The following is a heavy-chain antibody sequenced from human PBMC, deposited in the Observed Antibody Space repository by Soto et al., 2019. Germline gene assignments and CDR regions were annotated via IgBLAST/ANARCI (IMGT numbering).Heavy chain of an antibody. CDR2: IVVASGNT. Sequence: VSCKASGLTFTSSAVQWLRQARGQLLEWVGWIVVASGNTNYAQKFQERVTITRDMSTSTAYMELISQRCEDTAVYYCAADTSSWSRSSGGDAFDIWGQGTMLAVSS. J-gene: IGHJ3*02. D-gene: IGHD6-13*01. CDR3: AADTSSWSRSSGGDAFDI. CDR1: GLTFTSSA. V-gene: IGHV1-58*01.